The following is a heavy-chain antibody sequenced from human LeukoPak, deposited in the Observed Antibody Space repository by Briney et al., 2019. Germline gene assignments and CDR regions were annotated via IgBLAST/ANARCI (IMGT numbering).Heavy chain of an antibody. CDR2: IYYSGST. V-gene: IGHV4-59*01. CDR1: GGSISSYY. Sequence: SETLSLTCTVSGGSISSYYWSWIRQPPGKGLEWIGYIYYSGSTNYNPSPKSRVTISVDTSKNQFSLKLSSVTAADTAVYYCARGAVSYYFDYWGQGTLVTVSS. D-gene: IGHD6-19*01. CDR3: ARGAVSYYFDY. J-gene: IGHJ4*02.